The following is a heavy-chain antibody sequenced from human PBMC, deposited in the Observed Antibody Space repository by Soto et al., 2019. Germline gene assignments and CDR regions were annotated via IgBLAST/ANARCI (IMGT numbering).Heavy chain of an antibody. CDR2: ISYDGSNK. CDR1: GFTFSSYG. Sequence: QVQLVESGGGVVQPGRSLRLSCAASGFTFSSYGMHWVRQAPGKGLEWVAVISYDGSNKYYADSVKGRFTISRDNSKNTLYLQMNSLRAEDTAVYYCAKDFGDYENYYYMDVWGKGTTVTVSS. J-gene: IGHJ6*03. D-gene: IGHD4-17*01. CDR3: AKDFGDYENYYYMDV. V-gene: IGHV3-30*18.